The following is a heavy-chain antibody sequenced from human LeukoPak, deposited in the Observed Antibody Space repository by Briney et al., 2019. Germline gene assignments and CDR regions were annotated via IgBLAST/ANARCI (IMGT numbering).Heavy chain of an antibody. V-gene: IGHV3-21*04. D-gene: IGHD1-26*01. CDR2: IGSSSTNV. CDR3: AADQGGGVYYYYGMDV. CDR1: GFTFSSYS. Sequence: GGSLRLSCAASGFTFSSYSMSWVRQAPGKGLEWVSSIGSSSTNVRHADSVKGRFTISRDNAENSLYLQMNSLRSEDTAVYYCAADQGGGVYYYYGMDVWGQGTTVTVSS. J-gene: IGHJ6*02.